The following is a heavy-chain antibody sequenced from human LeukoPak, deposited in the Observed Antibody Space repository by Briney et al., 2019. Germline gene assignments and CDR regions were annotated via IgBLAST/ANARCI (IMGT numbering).Heavy chain of an antibody. J-gene: IGHJ3*02. CDR3: AIGLRSDAFEI. CDR1: GFTFSSYA. D-gene: IGHD2-21*02. Sequence: GRSLRLSCAASGFTFSSYAMHWVRQAPGKGLEWVAVISYDGSNKYYADSVKGRFTISRDNSKNTLYLQMNSLRAEDTAVYYCAIGLRSDAFEIWGQGTMVTVSS. CDR2: ISYDGSNK. V-gene: IGHV3-30*04.